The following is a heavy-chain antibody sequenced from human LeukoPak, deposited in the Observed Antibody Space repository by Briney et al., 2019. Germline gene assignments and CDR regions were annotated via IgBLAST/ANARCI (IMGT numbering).Heavy chain of an antibody. Sequence: SETLSLTCSVSGGSISGYYWTWVRQPPGKGLEWIGQIHYSGRADYNPSLKSRITMSVDTPRNQISLKLSSVTAADTAIYYCVRFGVNYDMDVWGQGTTVTVFS. CDR2: IHYSGRA. CDR3: VRFGVNYDMDV. D-gene: IGHD3-16*01. J-gene: IGHJ6*02. CDR1: GGSISGYY. V-gene: IGHV4-59*01.